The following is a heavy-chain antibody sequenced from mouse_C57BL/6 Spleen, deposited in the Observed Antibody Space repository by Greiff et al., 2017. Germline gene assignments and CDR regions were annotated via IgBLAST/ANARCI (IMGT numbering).Heavy chain of an antibody. Sequence: EVQLVESGPGMVKPSQSLSLTCTVTGYSITSGYDWHWIRHFPGNKLEWMGYISYSGSTNYNPSLKSRISITHDTSKNHFFLKLNSVTTKDTATYYCARGGYYGAWFAYWGQGTLVTVSA. J-gene: IGHJ3*01. CDR2: ISYSGST. V-gene: IGHV3-1*01. CDR3: ARGGYYGAWFAY. CDR1: GYSITSGYD. D-gene: IGHD1-1*01.